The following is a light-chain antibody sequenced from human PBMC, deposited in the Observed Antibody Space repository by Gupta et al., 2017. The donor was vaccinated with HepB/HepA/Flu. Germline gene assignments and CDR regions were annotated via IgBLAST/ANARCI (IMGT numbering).Light chain of an antibody. V-gene: IGKV1-39*01. CDR3: QQSKMSPRT. CDR1: QSVSSY. J-gene: IGKJ1*01. CDR2: LAL. Sequence: DIHLTQSPSSLSASVGDSVTITCRASQSVSSYLNWYQQKPGKPPKLLIYLALNLQSGVPSRFSGSGSGTDFTLTINNLQPEDFATYYCQQSKMSPRTFGQGTNVEIK.